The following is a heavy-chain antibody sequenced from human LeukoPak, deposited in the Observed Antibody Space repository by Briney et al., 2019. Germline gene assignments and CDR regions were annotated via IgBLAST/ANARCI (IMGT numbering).Heavy chain of an antibody. CDR2: IYYSGST. Sequence: PSETLSLTCTVSGGSISSGGYYWSWIRQHPGKGLEWIGYIYYSGSTYYNPSLKSRVTISVDTSKNQFSLKLSSVTAADTTVYYCARVRYCSGGSCYRRWLVGGWFDPWGQGTLVTVSS. D-gene: IGHD2-15*01. CDR3: ARVRYCSGGSCYRRWLVGGWFDP. J-gene: IGHJ5*02. V-gene: IGHV4-31*03. CDR1: GGSISSGGYY.